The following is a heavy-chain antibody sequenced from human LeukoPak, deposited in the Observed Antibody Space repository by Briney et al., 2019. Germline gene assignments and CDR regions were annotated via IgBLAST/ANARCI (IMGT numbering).Heavy chain of an antibody. V-gene: IGHV3-33*01. CDR2: IWYDGSNK. CDR3: ARERQQLARGYFDY. CDR1: GFIFGDYG. J-gene: IGHJ4*02. D-gene: IGHD6-13*01. Sequence: SGRSLRLFCTTSGFIFGDYGVSWVRQAPGKGLEWVAVIWYDGSNKYYADSVKGRFTISRDNSKNTLYLQMNSLRAEDTAVYYCARERQQLARGYFDYWGQGTLVTVSS.